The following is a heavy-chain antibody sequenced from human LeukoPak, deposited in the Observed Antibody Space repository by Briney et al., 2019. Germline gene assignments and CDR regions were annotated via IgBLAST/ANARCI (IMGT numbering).Heavy chain of an antibody. CDR2: IWYDGSNK. J-gene: IGHJ4*02. CDR1: GFTFSSYG. V-gene: IGHV3-33*01. CDR3: ARGTAYYYDSSGEYYFDY. D-gene: IGHD3-22*01. Sequence: GGSLRLSCAASGFTFSSYGMHWVRQAPGKGLEWVAVIWYDGSNKYYADSVKGRFTISRDNSKSTLYLQMNSLRAEDTAVYYCARGTAYYYDSSGEYYFDYWGQGTLVTVSS.